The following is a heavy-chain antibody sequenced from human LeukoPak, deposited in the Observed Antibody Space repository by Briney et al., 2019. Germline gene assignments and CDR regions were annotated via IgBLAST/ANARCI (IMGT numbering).Heavy chain of an antibody. CDR2: INSDGSST. D-gene: IGHD6-13*01. CDR3: ARALWSSSWSDGFYFDY. CDR1: GFTFSSYW. V-gene: IGHV3-74*01. Sequence: GGSLRLSCAASGFTFSSYWMHWVRQAPGKGLVWVSRINSDGSSTSYADSVKGRFTISRDNAKNTLYLQMNSQRAEDTAVYYCARALWSSSWSDGFYFDYWGQGTLVTVSS. J-gene: IGHJ4*02.